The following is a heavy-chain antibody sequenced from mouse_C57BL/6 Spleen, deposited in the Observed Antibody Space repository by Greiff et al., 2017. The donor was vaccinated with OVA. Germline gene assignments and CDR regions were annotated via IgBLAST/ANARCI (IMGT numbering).Heavy chain of an antibody. CDR1: GYTFTSYW. V-gene: IGHV1-55*01. D-gene: IGHD1-1*01. J-gene: IGHJ2*01. Sequence: QVQLQQSGAELVKPGASVKMSCKASGYTFTSYWITWVKQRPGQGLEWIGDIYPGSGSTNYNEKFKSKATLTVDTSSSTAYMQLSSLTSEDSAVYYGARGGGITTVVANFDDWGQGTTLTVSS. CDR3: ARGGGITTVVANFDD. CDR2: IYPGSGST.